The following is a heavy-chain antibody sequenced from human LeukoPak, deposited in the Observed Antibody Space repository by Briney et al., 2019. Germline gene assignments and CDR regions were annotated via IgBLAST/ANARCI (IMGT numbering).Heavy chain of an antibody. J-gene: IGHJ6*03. CDR3: ARGPYYSGYDYQHYYYYMDV. CDR2: ISAYNGNT. Sequence: ASVEVSCRASGYTFTSYGISWVRQAPGQGLEWMGWISAYNGNTNYAQKLQGRVTMTTDTSTSTAYMELRSLRSHDTAVYSCARGPYYSGYDYQHYYYYMDVWGKGTTVTISS. D-gene: IGHD5-12*01. V-gene: IGHV1-18*01. CDR1: GYTFTSYG.